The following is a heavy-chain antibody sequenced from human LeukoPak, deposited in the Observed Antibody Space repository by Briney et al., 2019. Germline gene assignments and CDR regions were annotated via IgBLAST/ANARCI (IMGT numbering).Heavy chain of an antibody. Sequence: PGGSLRLSCAASGFTFSSYSMNWVRQAPGKGLEWVSSISSSSSYIYYADSEKGRFTISRDNAKNSLYLQMNSLRAEDTAVYYCARAGIAAAGTSNWFDPWGQGTLVTVSS. V-gene: IGHV3-21*01. CDR1: GFTFSSYS. CDR2: ISSSSSYI. D-gene: IGHD6-13*01. J-gene: IGHJ5*02. CDR3: ARAGIAAAGTSNWFDP.